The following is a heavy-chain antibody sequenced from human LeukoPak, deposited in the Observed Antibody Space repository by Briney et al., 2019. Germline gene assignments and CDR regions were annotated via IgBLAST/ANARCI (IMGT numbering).Heavy chain of an antibody. D-gene: IGHD5-24*01. V-gene: IGHV3-74*01. CDR3: ARSMATTPSNPFDY. J-gene: IGHJ4*02. CDR1: GFTFSRYW. CDR2: INSDGSST. Sequence: GGSLRLSCAASGFTFSRYWMHWVRQAPGKGLVWVSRINSDGSSTSYADSVKGRFTISRDNAKNTLYLQMNSLRAEDTAVYYCARSMATTPSNPFDYWGQGTLVTVSS.